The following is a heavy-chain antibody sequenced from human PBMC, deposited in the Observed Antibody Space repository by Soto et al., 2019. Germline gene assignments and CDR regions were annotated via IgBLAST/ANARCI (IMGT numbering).Heavy chain of an antibody. V-gene: IGHV4-30-2*06. J-gene: IGHJ4*02. Sequence: PSETLALTWSVSGVAMTYGGYSWSWIRQSPEEGLGGLGYSGRCETTYYNPSVKRRLSLSIDRTRNQFPLSLSSMTAAEKAVYYCARGGGYDCFDFWGRGIQVTVSS. CDR3: ARGGGYDCFDF. CDR1: GVAMTYGGYS. CDR2: SGRCETT. D-gene: IGHD5-18*01.